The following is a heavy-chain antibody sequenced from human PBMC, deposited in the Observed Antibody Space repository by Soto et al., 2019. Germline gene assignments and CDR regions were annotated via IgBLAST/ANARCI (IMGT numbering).Heavy chain of an antibody. CDR2: ISGSGGST. J-gene: IGHJ4*02. Sequence: VQLLESGGGLVQPGGSLRLSCAASGFTFSSYAMSWVRQAPGKGLEWVSAISGSGGSTYYADSVKGRFTISRDNSKNTLYLQMNSLRAEDTAVYYCAKDLTTYDILTGFTRETYYFDYWGQGTLVTVSS. D-gene: IGHD3-9*01. CDR3: AKDLTTYDILTGFTRETYYFDY. CDR1: GFTFSSYA. V-gene: IGHV3-23*01.